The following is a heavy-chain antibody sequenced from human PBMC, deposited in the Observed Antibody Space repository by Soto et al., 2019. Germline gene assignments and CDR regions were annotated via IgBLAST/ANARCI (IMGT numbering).Heavy chain of an antibody. V-gene: IGHV3-20*04. CDR2: SNWDGDDT. CDR1: GFNFDEYG. J-gene: IGHJ4*02. Sequence: EVHLVESGGRMVRPGESLRLSCAASGFNFDEYGMTWVRQAPGTGLEWVAGSNWDGDDTGYADSVQGRFTISRDNAKKFLYLQMNSLRVEDTALYYCARGDIAVAVSSDYWGQGTLVTVSS. CDR3: ARGDIAVAVSSDY. D-gene: IGHD6-19*01.